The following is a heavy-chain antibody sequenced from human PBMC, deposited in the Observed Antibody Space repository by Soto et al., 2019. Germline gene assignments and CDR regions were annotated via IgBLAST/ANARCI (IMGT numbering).Heavy chain of an antibody. CDR3: ARASDTSGYYY. Sequence: QVQLVQSESEVKKPGSSVKVSCKVSGGTFKNYAISWVRQAPGQGLEWVGGILPVFDALNYAPKLQGRVTITADEVTSTAHLELGSLTSEDTAVYFCARASDTSGYYYWGQGTLVTVSS. D-gene: IGHD3-22*01. J-gene: IGHJ4*02. CDR2: ILPVFDAL. V-gene: IGHV1-69*01. CDR1: GGTFKNYA.